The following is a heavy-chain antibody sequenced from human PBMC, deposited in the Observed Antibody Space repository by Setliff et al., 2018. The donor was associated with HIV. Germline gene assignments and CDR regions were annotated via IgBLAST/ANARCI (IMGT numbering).Heavy chain of an antibody. CDR2: IKPDGSDQ. V-gene: IGHV3-7*01. CDR1: GFTFTNAW. Sequence: GGSLRLSCTASGFTFTNAWLTWVRQAPGKGLEWVANIKPDGSDQYYVDSVKGRFTIFRDNTKDSVFLQMNSLRGEDTGLYFCVRDGLPAAGYNWFDPWGQGTPVTVSS. CDR3: VRDGLPAAGYNWFDP. J-gene: IGHJ5*02. D-gene: IGHD6-25*01.